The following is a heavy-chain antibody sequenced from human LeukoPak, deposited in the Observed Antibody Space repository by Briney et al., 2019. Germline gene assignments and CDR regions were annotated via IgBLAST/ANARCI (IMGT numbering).Heavy chain of an antibody. J-gene: IGHJ4*02. V-gene: IGHV3-30*02. Sequence: PGGSLRLSCAASGFTFRNSAMHWVRQAPGKGLEWVSFLWYDGSNKYYADSVKGRFTISRDNSKNTLYLQMNSLRAEDTAVYYCAKRDKDYWGQGTLVTVSS. CDR1: GFTFRNSA. CDR3: AKRDKDY. D-gene: IGHD2-15*01. CDR2: LWYDGSNK.